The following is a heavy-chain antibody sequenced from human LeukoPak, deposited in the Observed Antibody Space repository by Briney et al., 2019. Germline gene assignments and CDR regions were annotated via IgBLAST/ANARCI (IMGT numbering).Heavy chain of an antibody. J-gene: IGHJ4*02. CDR2: ISAYSGNK. V-gene: IGHV1-18*01. D-gene: IGHD6-6*01. CDR3: ARLRAIAARPGYFDY. Sequence: ASVKVSCKASGYTFTSYGISWVRQAPGQGLGGVGWISAYSGNKKYAQKLQGRVTMTTGTSTSTAYMELRSLRSDDTAVYYCARLRAIAARPGYFDYWGQGTLVTVSS. CDR1: GYTFTSYG.